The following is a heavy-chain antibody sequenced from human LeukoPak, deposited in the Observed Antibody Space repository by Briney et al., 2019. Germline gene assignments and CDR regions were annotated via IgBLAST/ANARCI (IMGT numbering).Heavy chain of an antibody. J-gene: IGHJ4*02. D-gene: IGHD6-13*01. CDR2: IYYSGST. CDR3: ASRRGIAAAGTRIDY. Sequence: SETLSLTCTVSGGSISSSSYYWGWIRQPPGKGLGWIGSIYYSGSTYYNPSLKSRVTISVDTSKNQFSLKLSSVTAADTAVYYCASRRGIAAAGTRIDYWGQGTLVTVSS. V-gene: IGHV4-39*01. CDR1: GGSISSSSYY.